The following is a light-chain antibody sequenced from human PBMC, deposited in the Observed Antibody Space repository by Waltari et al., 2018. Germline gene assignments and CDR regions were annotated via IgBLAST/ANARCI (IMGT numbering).Light chain of an antibody. CDR3: QQYNSYPFT. V-gene: IGKV1-5*03. CDR2: KAS. CDR1: QSIRSL. Sequence: TGRSSQSIRSLLAWYQQKPGKAPKLLIYKASSLESGVPARFSGSGSGTEFTLTISSLQPDDFATYYCQQYNSYPFTFGPGTKVDIK. J-gene: IGKJ3*01.